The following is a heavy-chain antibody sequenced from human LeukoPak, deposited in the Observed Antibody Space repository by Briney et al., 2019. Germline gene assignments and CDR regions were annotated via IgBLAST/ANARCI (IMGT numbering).Heavy chain of an antibody. CDR1: GFTFSSYA. Sequence: GGSLRLSCAASGFTFSSYAMSWVRQAPGKGLEWVSAISGSGGSTYYADSVKGRFTISRDNSKNTLYLQMNSLRAEDTAVYYCSKDPLLVRGFDYWGQGTLVTVSS. CDR2: ISGSGGST. CDR3: SKDPLLVRGFDY. D-gene: IGHD3-10*01. J-gene: IGHJ4*02. V-gene: IGHV3-23*01.